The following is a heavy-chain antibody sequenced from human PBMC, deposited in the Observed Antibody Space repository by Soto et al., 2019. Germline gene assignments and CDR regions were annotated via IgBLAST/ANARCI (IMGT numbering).Heavy chain of an antibody. D-gene: IGHD2-2*02. J-gene: IGHJ6*02. Sequence: GGSQRLSCTASGFPFSSYSMNWVRQAPGKGLEWVSYISSSSSTIYYADSVKGRFTISRDNAKNSLYLQMNSLRDEDTAVYYCARESVVVVPAAIRDYYYYGMDVRGQGTTVTVSS. CDR3: ARESVVVVPAAIRDYYYYGMDV. V-gene: IGHV3-48*02. CDR1: GFPFSSYS. CDR2: ISSSSSTI.